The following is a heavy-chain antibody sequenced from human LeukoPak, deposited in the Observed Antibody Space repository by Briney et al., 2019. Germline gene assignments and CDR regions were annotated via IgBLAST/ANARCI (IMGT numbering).Heavy chain of an antibody. CDR1: GGTFSSYA. CDR2: IIPIFGTS. V-gene: IGHV1-69*05. Sequence: ASVTVSCKASGGTFSSYAISWVRQAPGQGVEWMGGIIPIFGTSNYAQKFHGRVMITTDEPTSTASMEVSSLGSEHTDGYFFARFGGRIAVEGGVSDSDYWGQGTLVTVSS. D-gene: IGHD6-19*01. J-gene: IGHJ4*02. CDR3: ARFGGRIAVEGGVSDSDY.